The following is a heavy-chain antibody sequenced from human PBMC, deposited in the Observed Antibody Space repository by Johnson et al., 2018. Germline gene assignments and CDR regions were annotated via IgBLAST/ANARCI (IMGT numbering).Heavy chain of an antibody. D-gene: IGHD2-15*01. CDR1: GFTFSSYG. CDR3: LVGACDI. V-gene: IGHV3-30*03. J-gene: IGHJ3*02. Sequence: QVQLVQSGGGVVQPGRSLRLSCAASGFTFSSYGMHWVRQAPGKGLVWVAIISYDGTNKYYADSVKGRFTISRDNSKKTLYLQMNSLRAGDTAGYYGLVGACDIWGQGTMVTVSS. CDR2: ISYDGTNK.